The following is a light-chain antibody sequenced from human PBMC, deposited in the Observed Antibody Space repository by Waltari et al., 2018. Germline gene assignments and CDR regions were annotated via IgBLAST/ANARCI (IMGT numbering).Light chain of an antibody. Sequence: QSALTQPASVSGSPGQSITISCTGTSSDVGSYNLVSWYQQHPGKAPKLMIYEASKRPSGVSNRSSGSKSGNTASLTISGLHAEDEADYYCSSYTSSSTLVFGGGTKLTVL. V-gene: IGLV2-23*01. CDR3: SSYTSSSTLV. CDR1: SSDVGSYNL. CDR2: EAS. J-gene: IGLJ3*02.